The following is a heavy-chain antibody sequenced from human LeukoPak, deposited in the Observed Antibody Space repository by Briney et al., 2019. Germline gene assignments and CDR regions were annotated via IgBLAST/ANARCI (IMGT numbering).Heavy chain of an antibody. CDR2: ISYDGSNK. CDR3: ARGLYYYGSGSYPPMDWYFDL. V-gene: IGHV3-30*12. J-gene: IGHJ2*01. D-gene: IGHD3-10*01. CDR1: GFTFSSYG. Sequence: PGGSLRLSCAASGFTFSSYGMHWVRQAPGKGLEWVAVISYDGSNKYYADSVKGRFTISRDNAKNSLYLQMNSLRAEDTAVYYCARGLYYYGSGSYPPMDWYFDLWGRGTLVTVSS.